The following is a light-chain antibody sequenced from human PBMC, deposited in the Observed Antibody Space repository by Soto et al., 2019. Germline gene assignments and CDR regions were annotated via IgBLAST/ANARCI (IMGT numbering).Light chain of an antibody. Sequence: QSVLTQPPSVSGAPGQRVTISCTGSSSNIGAGYDVHWYQQCPGTAPKLLIFANNNRPSGVPDRFSGSKSGTSASLAITGLQAEDEGDYYCCSYAGSSFYVFGTWTKVTVL. J-gene: IGLJ1*01. V-gene: IGLV1-40*01. CDR2: ANN. CDR3: CSYAGSSFYV. CDR1: SSNIGAGYD.